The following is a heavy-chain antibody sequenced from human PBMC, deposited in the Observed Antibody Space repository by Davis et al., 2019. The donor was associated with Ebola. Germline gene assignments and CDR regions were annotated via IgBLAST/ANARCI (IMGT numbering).Heavy chain of an antibody. CDR1: GFNFRSYG. J-gene: IGHJ4*02. Sequence: GESLKISCAASGFNFRSYGMHWVRQAPDKGLEWVAVIWYDGSRKYYGDSVKGRFTFSRDNSNNLLYLQMNSLRAEDTAVYYCAKRTAGSQAFVDYWGQGTLVTVSS. D-gene: IGHD1-1*01. CDR3: AKRTAGSQAFVDY. V-gene: IGHV3-33*06. CDR2: IWYDGSRK.